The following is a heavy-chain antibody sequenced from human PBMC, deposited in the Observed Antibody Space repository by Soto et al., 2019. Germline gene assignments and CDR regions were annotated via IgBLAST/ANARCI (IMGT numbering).Heavy chain of an antibody. V-gene: IGHV4-59*01. CDR3: AREYPVNSAYFDY. Sequence: SETLSLTCTVSGASISRYYWSWIRQSPGKGLEWIGYMYYSGNANYNPSLRSRITISVDTSKNQFSLNLNSVTAADTAVYYCAREYPVNSAYFDYWGQGILVTVSS. J-gene: IGHJ4*02. CDR1: GASISRYY. CDR2: MYYSGNA. D-gene: IGHD1-26*01.